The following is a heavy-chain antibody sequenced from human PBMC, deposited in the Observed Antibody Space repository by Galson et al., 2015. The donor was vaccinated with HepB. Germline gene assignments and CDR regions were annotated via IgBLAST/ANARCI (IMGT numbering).Heavy chain of an antibody. D-gene: IGHD6-19*01. V-gene: IGHV3-30*03. CDR1: GFTFNQYA. CDR3: ARDKYSSGWYYFEY. J-gene: IGHJ4*02. CDR2: ISYDGSKT. Sequence: SLRLSCAASGFTFNQYAMHWVRQAPGKGLEWVAVISYDGSKTDYADSVTGRFTISRDNSKNTLYLDANSLRPEYTALYFCARDKYSSGWYYFEYWGQGTLVTVSS.